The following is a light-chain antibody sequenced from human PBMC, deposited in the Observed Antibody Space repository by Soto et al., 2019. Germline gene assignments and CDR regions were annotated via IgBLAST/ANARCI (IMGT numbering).Light chain of an antibody. CDR1: QSLVHSDGIAY. Sequence: DVVMTQSPLSLPVTLGQPASISCRSNQSLVHSDGIAYFSWFQQRPGRSPWRLISKVSNRDSGVPARFSGSGAGTDFALNISRVEAEDVGVYYCMQGTHWPITFGQGTRLEIK. J-gene: IGKJ5*01. CDR2: KVS. CDR3: MQGTHWPIT. V-gene: IGKV2-30*02.